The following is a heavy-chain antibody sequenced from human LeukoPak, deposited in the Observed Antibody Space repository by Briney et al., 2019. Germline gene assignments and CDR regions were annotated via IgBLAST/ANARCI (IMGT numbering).Heavy chain of an antibody. CDR1: GGSISSYY. D-gene: IGHD5-18*01. J-gene: IGHJ4*02. CDR3: AREGYSYGYDY. CDR2: IYTSGST. Sequence: SETLSLTCSVSGGSISSYYWSWIPQPAGKGLEWIGRIYTSGSTNYTPSLKSRVTISVDTSKNQFSLKLSSVTAADTAVYYCAREGYSYGYDYWGQGTLVTVSS. V-gene: IGHV4-4*07.